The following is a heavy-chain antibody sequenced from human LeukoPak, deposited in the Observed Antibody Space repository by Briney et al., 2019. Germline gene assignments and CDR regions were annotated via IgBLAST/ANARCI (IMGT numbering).Heavy chain of an antibody. CDR2: INPNSGGT. J-gene: IGHJ4*02. D-gene: IGHD5-24*01. V-gene: IGHV1-2*02. Sequence: GASVKVSCKASGYTFTGYYMHWVRQAPGQGLEWMGWINPNSGGTNYAQKFQCRVTMTRDTSISTAYMELSRLRSDDTAVYYCAAPRGRRLQSDDYWGQGTLVTVSS. CDR1: GYTFTGYY. CDR3: AAPRGRRLQSDDY.